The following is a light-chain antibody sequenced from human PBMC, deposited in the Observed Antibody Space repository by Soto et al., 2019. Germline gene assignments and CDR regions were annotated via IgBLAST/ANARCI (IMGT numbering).Light chain of an antibody. CDR3: QQRSNWPPT. V-gene: IGKV3-11*01. Sequence: EIVLTQSPATLSLSPGEKATLSCRASESVSSYLAWYQQKPGQAPRLLIYDASNRATGIPARFSGSGSGTDFTLTISSLEPGDFAVYYCQQRSNWPPTFGLGTKVEI. CDR2: DAS. J-gene: IGKJ1*01. CDR1: ESVSSY.